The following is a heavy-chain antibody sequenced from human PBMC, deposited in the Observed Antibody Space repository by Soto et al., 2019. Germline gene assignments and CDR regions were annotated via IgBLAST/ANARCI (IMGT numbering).Heavy chain of an antibody. V-gene: IGHV1-46*01. CDR2: XNXXGXXX. CDR3: ARGDIVAIFGMDV. D-gene: IGHD5-12*01. CDR1: GYTFTSYY. J-gene: IGHJ6*02. Sequence: ASVDVSCKASGYTFTSYYMHLVRQAPGKGLEXMGXXNXXGXXXXXAXXXQGRVTMTRDTSTSTVYMELSSLRSEETAVYYCARGDIVAIFGMDVWGQGTTVTVSS.